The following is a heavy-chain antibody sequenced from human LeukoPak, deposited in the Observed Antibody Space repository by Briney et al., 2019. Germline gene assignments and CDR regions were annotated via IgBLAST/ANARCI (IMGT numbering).Heavy chain of an antibody. J-gene: IGHJ2*01. CDR1: GFTFSDHW. D-gene: IGHD6-13*01. CDR2: IKQDGSEK. V-gene: IGHV3-7*01. CDR3: ASPTAEAGTRRYHDL. Sequence: GGSMRLSCAASGFTFSDHWMSWVRQAPGKGLEWVANIKQDGSEKYYVDSVKGRFTISRDNAKKSLYLQMNSLRAEDAAVYYCASPTAEAGTRRYHDLWGRGTLVTVSP.